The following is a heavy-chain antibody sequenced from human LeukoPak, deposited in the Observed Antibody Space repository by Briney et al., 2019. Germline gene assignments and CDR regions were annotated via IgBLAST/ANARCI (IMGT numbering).Heavy chain of an antibody. Sequence: GGSLRLSCAASGVSSTTYWMHWVRQAPGKGLVWVSRLNSDGSITDYADSVKGRFTISRDNAKNTLYLQMNSLRAEDTAVYYCAKDESPGHGSYGVYYYYMDVWGKGTTVTVSS. V-gene: IGHV3-74*01. CDR2: LNSDGSIT. CDR1: GVSSTTYW. J-gene: IGHJ6*03. D-gene: IGHD3-10*01. CDR3: AKDESPGHGSYGVYYYYMDV.